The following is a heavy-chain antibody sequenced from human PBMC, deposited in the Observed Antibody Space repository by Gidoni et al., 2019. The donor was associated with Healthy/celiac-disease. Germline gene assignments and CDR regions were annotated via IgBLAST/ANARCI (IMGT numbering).Heavy chain of an antibody. J-gene: IGHJ6*02. Sequence: EVKLVESGGGLVQPGRSLRLSCAASGFTFDDYAMHWVRQAPGKGLEWVSGISWNSGSIGYADSVKGRFTISRDNAKNSLYLQMNSLRAEDTALYYCAKDPLPLSYYYYGMDVWGQGTTVTVSS. CDR3: AKDPLPLSYYYYGMDV. V-gene: IGHV3-9*01. CDR1: GFTFDDYA. CDR2: ISWNSGSI.